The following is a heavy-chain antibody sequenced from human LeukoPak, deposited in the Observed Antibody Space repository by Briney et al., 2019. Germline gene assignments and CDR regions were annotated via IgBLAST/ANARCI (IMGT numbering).Heavy chain of an antibody. V-gene: IGHV1-69*05. CDR2: IIPMFGTT. CDR3: ARTYYDFWSGPRTGYYFDY. J-gene: IGHJ4*02. CDR1: GGTFSSYA. D-gene: IGHD3-3*01. Sequence: SVKVSCKASGGTFSSYAISWVRQAPGQGPEWVGGIIPMFGTTNYAQKFQGRVTITTDESTSTAYMELSSLRSEDTAVYYCARTYYDFWSGPRTGYYFDYWGQGTLVTVSS.